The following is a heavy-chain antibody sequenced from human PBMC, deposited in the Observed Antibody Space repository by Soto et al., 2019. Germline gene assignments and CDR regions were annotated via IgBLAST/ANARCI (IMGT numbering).Heavy chain of an antibody. J-gene: IGHJ4*02. D-gene: IGHD3-3*01. CDR1: GGSVSSGSYY. CDR3: ARDMILGVVGNFDF. CDR2: IHYSGST. Sequence: SETLSLTCIVSGGSVSSGSYYWSWIRQPPGKALEWIGYIHYSGSTIYNPSLQSRVTISVDKSKNQFSLRLTSVTTADTAVYYCARDMILGVVGNFDFWGQGTLVTVSS. V-gene: IGHV4-61*01.